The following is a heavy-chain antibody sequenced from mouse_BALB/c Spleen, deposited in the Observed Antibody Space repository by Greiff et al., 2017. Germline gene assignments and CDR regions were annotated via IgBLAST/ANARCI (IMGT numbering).Heavy chain of an antibody. CDR3: ARESTYYGSSWFAY. Sequence: VQLVESGPGLVAPSQSLSITCTVSGFSLTSYGVHWVRQPPGKGLEWLGVIWAGGSTNYNSALMSRLSISKDNSKSQVFLKMNSLQTDDTAMYYCARESTYYGSSWFAYWGQGTLVTVSA. CDR1: GFSLTSYG. V-gene: IGHV2-9*02. D-gene: IGHD1-1*01. J-gene: IGHJ3*01. CDR2: IWAGGST.